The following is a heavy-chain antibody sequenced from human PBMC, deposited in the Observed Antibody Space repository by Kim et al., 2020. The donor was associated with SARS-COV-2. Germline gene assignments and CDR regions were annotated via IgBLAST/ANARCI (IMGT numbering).Heavy chain of an antibody. D-gene: IGHD3-10*01. Sequence: SLKSRVTISVDTSKNQFSLNLSSVTAADTAVYYCSRSLLWFRELLYYMDVWGKGTPVTASS. CDR3: SRSLLWFRELLYYMDV. J-gene: IGHJ6*03. V-gene: IGHV4-39*01.